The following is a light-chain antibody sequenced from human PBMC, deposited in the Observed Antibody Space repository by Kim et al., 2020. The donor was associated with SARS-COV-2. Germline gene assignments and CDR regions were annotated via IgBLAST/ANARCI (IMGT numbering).Light chain of an antibody. CDR3: QQYGTSPRT. Sequence: EIVLTQSPGTLSLSPEERATLTCRASQSVSSTYLAWYQQKPGQAPRLLIYGASSRAAGIPDRFSGSGSGTDFTLTISRLEPEDVAVYYCQQYGTSPRTFGQGTKVDIK. CDR2: GAS. CDR1: QSVSSTY. J-gene: IGKJ1*01. V-gene: IGKV3-20*01.